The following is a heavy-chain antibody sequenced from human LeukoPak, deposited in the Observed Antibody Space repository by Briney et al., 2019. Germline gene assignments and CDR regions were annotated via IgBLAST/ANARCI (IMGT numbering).Heavy chain of an antibody. CDR1: GDIFSSNSAA. Sequence: TSQTLSLTCAISGDIFSSNSAAWHWIRQSPSRGLEWLVRTYYRSKWYNDYAVSVKSRITINPGTSKNQFSLQLNSVTPEDTAVYYCARDFYDSSGYYYAIDYWGQGTLVTVSS. V-gene: IGHV6-1*01. D-gene: IGHD3-22*01. J-gene: IGHJ4*02. CDR2: TYYRSKWYN. CDR3: ARDFYDSSGYYYAIDY.